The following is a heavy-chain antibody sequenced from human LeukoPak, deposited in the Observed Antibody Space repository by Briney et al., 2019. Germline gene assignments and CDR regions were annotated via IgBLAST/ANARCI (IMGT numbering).Heavy chain of an antibody. CDR1: GYTFTGYY. CDR3: VRGQRGSHFDY. D-gene: IGHD1-26*01. Sequence: ASVKVSCKASGYTFTGYYIHWVRQAPGQGLEWMGWIHPNYGGTNSAQKFQGRVTMTRDTSINTAYMEVSRLRSDDTAVYYCVRGQRGSHFDYWGQGTLVTVSS. V-gene: IGHV1-2*02. J-gene: IGHJ4*02. CDR2: IHPNYGGT.